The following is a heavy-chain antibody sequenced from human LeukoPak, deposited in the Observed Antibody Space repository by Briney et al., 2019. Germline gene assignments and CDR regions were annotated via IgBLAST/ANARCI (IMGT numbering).Heavy chain of an antibody. J-gene: IGHJ6*02. D-gene: IGHD2-2*01. CDR2: IIPILGIA. Sequence: SVKVSCKASGGTFSSYAISWVRQAPGQGLEWMGRIIPILGIANYAQKFQGRVTITADKSTSTAYMELSSLRSEDTAVYYCARDVAAMQYCSSTSCSTNYYYYYGMDVWGQGTTVTVSS. CDR3: ARDVAAMQYCSSTSCSTNYYYYYGMDV. CDR1: GGTFSSYA. V-gene: IGHV1-69*04.